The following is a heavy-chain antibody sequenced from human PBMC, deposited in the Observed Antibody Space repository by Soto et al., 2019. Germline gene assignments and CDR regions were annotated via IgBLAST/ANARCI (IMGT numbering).Heavy chain of an antibody. Sequence: PGGSLRLSCAASGFTFSSYWMHWVRQAPGKGLVWVSRINSDGSSTSYADSVKGRFTISRDNAKNTLYLQMNSLRAEDTAVYYCARTYYDILTGPYGMDVWGQGTTVTVSS. D-gene: IGHD3-9*01. V-gene: IGHV3-74*01. CDR3: ARTYYDILTGPYGMDV. J-gene: IGHJ6*02. CDR2: INSDGSST. CDR1: GFTFSSYW.